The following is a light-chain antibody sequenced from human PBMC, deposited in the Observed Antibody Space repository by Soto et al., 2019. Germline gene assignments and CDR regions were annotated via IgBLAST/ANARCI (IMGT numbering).Light chain of an antibody. CDR3: GTWDSSLRADV. Sequence: QSVLTQPPSVSAAPGQKVTIPGSGSSSNVRNNYVSWYQQLPGTAPKLLIYDNNKRPSGIPDRFSGSKSGPSATLGLTGIQTGDEADYYCGTWDSSLRADVFGTGTKLTVL. J-gene: IGLJ1*01. V-gene: IGLV1-51*01. CDR1: SSNVRNNY. CDR2: DNN.